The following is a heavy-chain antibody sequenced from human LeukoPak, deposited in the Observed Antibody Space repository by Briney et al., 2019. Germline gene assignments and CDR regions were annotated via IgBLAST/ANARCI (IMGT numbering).Heavy chain of an antibody. CDR3: AKDLGGPYYYDSSGYLNWFDP. V-gene: IGHV3-30-3*01. D-gene: IGHD3-22*01. J-gene: IGHJ5*02. CDR2: ISYDGSNK. Sequence: PGRSLRLSCAASGFTFSSYAMHWVRQAPGKGLEWVAVISYDGSNKYYADSVKGRFTISRDNSKNTLYLQMNSLRAEDTAVYYCAKDLGGPYYYDSSGYLNWFDPWGQGTLVTVSS. CDR1: GFTFSSYA.